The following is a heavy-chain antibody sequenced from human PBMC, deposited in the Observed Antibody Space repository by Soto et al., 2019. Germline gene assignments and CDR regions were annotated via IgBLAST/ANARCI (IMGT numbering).Heavy chain of an antibody. CDR1: GGSFSGYY. CDR2: INHSGST. J-gene: IGHJ5*02. D-gene: IGHD6-6*01. V-gene: IGHV4-34*01. CDR3: ARVGRFRGSSSRNWFDP. Sequence: SETLSLTCAVYGGSFSGYYWSWILQPPWKGLEWIGEINHSGSTNYNPSLKSRVTISVDTSKNQFSLKLSSVTAADTAVYYCARVGRFRGSSSRNWFDPWGQGTLVTVSS.